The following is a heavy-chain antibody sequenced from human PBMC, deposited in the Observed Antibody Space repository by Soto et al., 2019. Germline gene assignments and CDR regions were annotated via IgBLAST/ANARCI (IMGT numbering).Heavy chain of an antibody. Sequence: GGSLRLSCAASGFTFSSYAMSWVRQAPGKGLEWVSAISGSGGSTYYADSVKGRFTISRDNSKNTLYLQMNSLRAEDTAVYYCAKGTGGVVVPAAIYGMDVWGQGTTVTV. CDR3: AKGTGGVVVPAAIYGMDV. V-gene: IGHV3-23*01. J-gene: IGHJ6*02. D-gene: IGHD2-2*01. CDR2: ISGSGGST. CDR1: GFTFSSYA.